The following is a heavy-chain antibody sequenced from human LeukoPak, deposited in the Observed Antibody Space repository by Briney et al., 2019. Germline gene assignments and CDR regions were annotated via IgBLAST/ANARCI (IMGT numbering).Heavy chain of an antibody. Sequence: SETLSLTCTVSGGSISSYYWSWIRQPPGKGLEWIGYIYYSGSTNYNPSLKSRVTISVDTSKNQFSLKLSSVTAADTAVYYCARAPSGTAMVYFDYWGQGTLVTVSS. CDR3: ARAPSGTAMVYFDY. D-gene: IGHD5-18*01. J-gene: IGHJ4*02. CDR1: GGSISSYY. V-gene: IGHV4-59*12. CDR2: IYYSGST.